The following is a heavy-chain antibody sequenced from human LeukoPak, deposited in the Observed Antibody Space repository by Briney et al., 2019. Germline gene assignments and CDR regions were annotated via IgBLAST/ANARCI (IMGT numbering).Heavy chain of an antibody. D-gene: IGHD6-19*01. CDR2: VSGTSEYI. V-gene: IGHV3-21*06. CDR3: ARWYSSGWYSDY. CDR1: GFSFSTYS. J-gene: IGHJ4*02. Sequence: GGSLRLSCAASGFSFSTYSMIWVRQAPGKGLEWVSSVSGTSEYIYYADSVRGRFTISRDNAKNPVYLQMNSLRAEDTAVYYCARWYSSGWYSDYWGQGTLVTVSS.